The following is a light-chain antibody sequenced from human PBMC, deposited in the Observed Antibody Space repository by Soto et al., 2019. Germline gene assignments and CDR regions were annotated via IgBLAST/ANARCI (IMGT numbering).Light chain of an antibody. CDR2: DAS. Sequence: IVVTQSPATLSLSPGERATLSCRASQSVSSYLAWYQQKPGLAPRLLIYDASNRATGIPARFSGSGSGTDFTLTISSLEPEDFAVYYGQQRSNWPLTFGGGTKVEIK. CDR1: QSVSSY. J-gene: IGKJ4*01. V-gene: IGKV3-11*01. CDR3: QQRSNWPLT.